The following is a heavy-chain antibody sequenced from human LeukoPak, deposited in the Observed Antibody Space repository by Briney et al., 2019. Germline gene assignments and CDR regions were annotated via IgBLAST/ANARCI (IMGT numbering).Heavy chain of an antibody. CDR2: IYHGGST. V-gene: IGHV4-30-2*01. J-gene: IGHJ4*02. CDR3: AREAMIRGIDY. Sequence: SETLSLTCAVSGASISSGGYSWSWIRQPPGKALEWIGSIYHGGSTYYSPSLKSRVTMSVDRSKNQFSLKLSSVTAADTAVYYCAREAMIRGIDYWGQGTLVTVSS. D-gene: IGHD3-10*01. CDR1: GASISSGGYS.